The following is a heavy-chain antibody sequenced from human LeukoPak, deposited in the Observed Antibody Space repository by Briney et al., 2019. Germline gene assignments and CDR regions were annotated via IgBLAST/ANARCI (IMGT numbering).Heavy chain of an antibody. D-gene: IGHD3-22*01. V-gene: IGHV3-9*03. CDR1: GFTFDDYA. Sequence: PGGSLRLSCAASGFTFDDYAMHWVRQAPGKGLEWVSGISWNSGSIGYADSVKGRFTISRDNAKNSLYLQMNSLRAEDMALYYCAKAGHYYDSSGYYDAFDIWGQGTMVTVSS. CDR2: ISWNSGSI. CDR3: AKAGHYYDSSGYYDAFDI. J-gene: IGHJ3*02.